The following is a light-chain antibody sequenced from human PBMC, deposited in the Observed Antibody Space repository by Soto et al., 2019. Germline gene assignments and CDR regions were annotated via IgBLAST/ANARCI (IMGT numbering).Light chain of an antibody. J-gene: IGLJ1*01. CDR3: SSYTTSATYV. V-gene: IGLV2-18*02. CDR2: EAS. CDR1: STDFVSYNR. Sequence: QSVLTQPPSVSGSPGQSVTISCTGTSTDFVSYNRVSWYQQPPGTAPKLIIYEASNRPSGVPDRFSGSKSGNTASLTISGLQTEDEAYYYCSSYTTSATYVLGSGTTVT.